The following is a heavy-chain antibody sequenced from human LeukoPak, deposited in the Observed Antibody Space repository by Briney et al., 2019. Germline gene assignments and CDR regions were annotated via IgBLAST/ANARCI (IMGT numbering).Heavy chain of an antibody. J-gene: IGHJ3*02. D-gene: IGHD6-19*01. CDR2: ISGSGGST. CDR3: ARQQWLVGGSDAFDI. V-gene: IGHV3-23*01. CDR1: GFTFSSYA. Sequence: GGSLRLSCAAPGFTFSSYAMSWVRQAPGKGLEWVSAISGSGGSTYYADSVKGRFTISRDNAKNSLYLQMNSLRAEDTAVYYCARQQWLVGGSDAFDIWGQGTMVTVSS.